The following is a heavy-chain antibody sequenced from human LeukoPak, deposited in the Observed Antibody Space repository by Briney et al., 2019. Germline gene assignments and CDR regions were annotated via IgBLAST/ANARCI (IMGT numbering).Heavy chain of an antibody. V-gene: IGHV3-23*01. CDR2: ISGSGGST. D-gene: IGHD6-13*01. J-gene: IGHJ5*02. Sequence: GGSLRLSCAASGVTFSSYAMSWVRQAPGKGLGWVSAISGSGGSTYYADSVKGRFTISRDNSKNTLYLQMNSLRAEDTAVYYCANDLQHSHIAADRWGQPTLLTVSS. CDR1: GVTFSSYA. CDR3: ANDLQHSHIAADR.